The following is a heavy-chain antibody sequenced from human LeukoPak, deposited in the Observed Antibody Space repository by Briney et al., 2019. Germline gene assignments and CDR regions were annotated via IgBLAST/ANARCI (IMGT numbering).Heavy chain of an antibody. D-gene: IGHD3-9*01. V-gene: IGHV3-48*04. CDR3: ARDILTGYDYSYYYYMDV. Sequence: PGGSLRLSCAASGFTFSRYSMNWVRQAPGKGLEWVSYISSSSSTIYYADSVKGRFTISRDNAKNSLYLQMNSLRAEDTAVYYCARDILTGYDYSYYYYMDVWGKGTTVTVSS. J-gene: IGHJ6*03. CDR2: ISSSSSTI. CDR1: GFTFSRYS.